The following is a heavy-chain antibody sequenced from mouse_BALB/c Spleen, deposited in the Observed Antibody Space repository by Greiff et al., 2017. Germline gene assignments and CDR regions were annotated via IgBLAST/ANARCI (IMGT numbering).Heavy chain of an antibody. CDR2: INPDSSTI. Sequence: EVKLEESGGGLVQPGGSLKLSCAASGFDFSRYWMSWVRQAPGKGLEWIGEINPDSSTINYTPSLKDKFIISRDNAKNTLYLQMSKVRSEDTALYYCAREVYYAMDYWGQGTSVTVSS. J-gene: IGHJ4*01. V-gene: IGHV4-1*02. CDR1: GFDFSRYW. CDR3: AREVYYAMDY.